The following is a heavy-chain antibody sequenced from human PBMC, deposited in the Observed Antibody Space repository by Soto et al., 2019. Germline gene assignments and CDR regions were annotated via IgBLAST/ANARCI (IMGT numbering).Heavy chain of an antibody. D-gene: IGHD2-2*01. CDR2: INGDGSSI. CDR3: AREVAPRGLPPSYLMDV. V-gene: IGHV3-74*01. Sequence: GGSLRLSCAASGFTISSHWMHWVRRAPGKGLVLVSRINGDGSSISYADSVKGRFTISRDNAKNMLNLQMNSLRGEDTAVYFCAREVAPRGLPPSYLMDVWGQGTTVTVYS. CDR1: GFTISSHW. J-gene: IGHJ6*02.